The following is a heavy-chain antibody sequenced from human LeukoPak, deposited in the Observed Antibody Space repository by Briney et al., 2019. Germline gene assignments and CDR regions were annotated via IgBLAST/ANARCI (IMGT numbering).Heavy chain of an antibody. D-gene: IGHD3-22*01. CDR3: ARIGYYYDSSGYYLDY. J-gene: IGHJ4*02. CDR2: INPNSGCT. V-gene: IGHV1-2*02. CDR1: GYTFTGYY. Sequence: ASVKVSCKASGYTFTGYYMHWVRQAPGQGLEWMGWINPNSGCTNYAQKFQGRVTMTRDTSISTAYMELSRLRSDDTAVYYCARIGYYYDSSGYYLDYWGQGTLVTVSS.